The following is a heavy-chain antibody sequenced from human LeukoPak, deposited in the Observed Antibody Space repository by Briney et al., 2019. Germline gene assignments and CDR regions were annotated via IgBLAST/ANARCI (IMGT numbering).Heavy chain of an antibody. CDR3: ARVATPGGLGY. V-gene: IGHV3-7*01. CDR2: IKQDGNEK. CDR1: GFTFSNYW. J-gene: IGHJ4*02. D-gene: IGHD2-15*01. Sequence: RPGGSLRLSCAVSGFTFSNYWMSWVRQAPGKGLEWVANIKQDGNEKYYVDSVKGRFTISRDNAKNSLYLQMYSLRAEDTAVYYCARVATPGGLGYWGQGTLVTVSS.